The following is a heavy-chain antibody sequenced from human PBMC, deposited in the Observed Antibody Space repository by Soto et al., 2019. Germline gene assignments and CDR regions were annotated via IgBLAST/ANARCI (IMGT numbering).Heavy chain of an antibody. Sequence: ASVKVSCKASGGTCSIYAISWVLQAPGQGLEWMGGIIPIFGTANYAQKFQGRVTITADESTSTAYMELSSLRSEDTAVYYCARGRGLVVTYTGFDYWGQGTLVTVSS. CDR1: GGTCSIYA. D-gene: IGHD3-9*01. CDR2: IIPIFGTA. CDR3: ARGRGLVVTYTGFDY. V-gene: IGHV1-69*13. J-gene: IGHJ4*02.